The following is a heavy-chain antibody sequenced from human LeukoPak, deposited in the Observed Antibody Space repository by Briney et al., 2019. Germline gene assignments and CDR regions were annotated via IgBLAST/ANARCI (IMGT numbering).Heavy chain of an antibody. CDR1: GGTFSSYA. J-gene: IGHJ4*02. D-gene: IGHD1-14*01. V-gene: IGHV1-69*04. CDR3: PRDETGISPY. Sequence: SVKVSCKASGGTFSSYAISWVRQAPGQGLEWMGRIIPILGIANSAQKFQGRVTITADKSTSTAYMALSSLRSEDTAVYFSPRDETGISPYWGQGTLVTVSS. CDR2: IIPILGIA.